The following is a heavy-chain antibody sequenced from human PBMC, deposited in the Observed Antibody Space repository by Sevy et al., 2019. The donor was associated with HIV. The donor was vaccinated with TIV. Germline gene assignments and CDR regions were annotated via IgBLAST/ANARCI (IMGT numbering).Heavy chain of an antibody. Sequence: GGSLRLSCAASGFTFSSYEMNWVRQAPGKGLEWVSYISSSGSTIYYADSVKGRFTISRDNAKNSLYLQMNSLRAEDTAVYYCARDQWELLGINDPDAFDIWGQGTMVTVSS. CDR3: ARDQWELLGINDPDAFDI. CDR2: ISSSGSTI. V-gene: IGHV3-48*03. D-gene: IGHD1-26*01. J-gene: IGHJ3*02. CDR1: GFTFSSYE.